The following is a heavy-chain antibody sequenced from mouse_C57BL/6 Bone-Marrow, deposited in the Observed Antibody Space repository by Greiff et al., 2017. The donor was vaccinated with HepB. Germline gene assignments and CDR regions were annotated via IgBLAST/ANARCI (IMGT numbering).Heavy chain of an antibody. J-gene: IGHJ1*03. V-gene: IGHV1-15*01. CDR1: GYTFTDYE. CDR2: IDPETGGT. Sequence: QVQLQQSGAELVRPGASVTLSCKASGYTFTDYEMHWVKQTPVHGLEWIGAIDPETGGTAYNQKFKDKATLTVDKSSSTAYMQLSSLTSEDSAVYYCADGYFDVWGTGTTVTVSS. CDR3: ADGYFDV.